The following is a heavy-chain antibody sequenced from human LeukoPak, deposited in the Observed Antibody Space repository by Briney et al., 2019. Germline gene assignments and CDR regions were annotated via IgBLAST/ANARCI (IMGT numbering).Heavy chain of an antibody. J-gene: IGHJ5*02. CDR1: GGSISSSSYY. D-gene: IGHD3-10*01. CDR2: IYYSGST. V-gene: IGHV4-39*01. CDR3: ARYGRATGFDWFDP. Sequence: SETLSLTCTVSGGSISSSSYYWGWIRQPPGKGLEWIGSIYYSGSTYYNPSLKSRVTISVDTSKNQFSLKLSSVTAADTAVYYCARYGRATGFDWFDPWGQGTLVTVSS.